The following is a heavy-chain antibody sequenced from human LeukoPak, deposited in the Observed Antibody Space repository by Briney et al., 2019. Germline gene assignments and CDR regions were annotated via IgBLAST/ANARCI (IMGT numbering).Heavy chain of an antibody. CDR3: ARDRSYGSFDF. Sequence: GGSLRLPCAASGFTFSSYSMNWVRQAPGKGLEWVSGINWNGGSTFYADSVKGRFTISRDNAKNALYLQMNSLTVEDTALYHCARDRSYGSFDFWGQGTLVTVSS. CDR1: GFTFSSYS. D-gene: IGHD5-18*01. V-gene: IGHV3-20*01. CDR2: INWNGGST. J-gene: IGHJ4*02.